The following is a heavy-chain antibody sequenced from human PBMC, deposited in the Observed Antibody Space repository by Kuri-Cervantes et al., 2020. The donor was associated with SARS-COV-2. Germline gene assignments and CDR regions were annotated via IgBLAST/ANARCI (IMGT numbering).Heavy chain of an antibody. CDR3: ARSYGVRYVPFDH. Sequence: LSLTCAASGFTFANYYMSWVRQSPGKGLEWVANIKFDGSDKYYVDSVRGRFTISRDNAKNSLFLQLNSLTAADTAVYYCARSYGVRYVPFDHWGPGTLVTDSS. CDR1: GFTFANYY. D-gene: IGHD4-17*01. J-gene: IGHJ4*02. V-gene: IGHV3-7*05. CDR2: IKFDGSDK.